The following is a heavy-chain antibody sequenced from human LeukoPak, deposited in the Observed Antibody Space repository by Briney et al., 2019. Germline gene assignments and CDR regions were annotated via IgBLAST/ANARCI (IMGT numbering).Heavy chain of an antibody. V-gene: IGHV4-38-2*02. D-gene: IGHD5-24*01. CDR2: IYHSGST. J-gene: IGHJ1*01. Sequence: SETLSLTCAVSGYSISSGYHWGWIRQPPGKGLEWIGSIYHSGSTYHNPSLKSRVTISVDTSKNQFSLKLRSVTAADTAVYYCARDMGWLQPLEYFQHWGQGTLVTVSS. CDR1: GYSISSGYH. CDR3: ARDMGWLQPLEYFQH.